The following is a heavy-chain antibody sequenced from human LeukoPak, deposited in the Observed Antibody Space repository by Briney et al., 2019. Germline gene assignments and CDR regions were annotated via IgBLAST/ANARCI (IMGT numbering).Heavy chain of an antibody. CDR2: IYYSGNA. CDR3: AGGMPTVATFNY. J-gene: IGHJ4*02. V-gene: IGHV4-31*03. Sequence: SETLSLTCTVSGGPISSGGYYWSWIRQPPGKALEWIGYIYYSGNAYYNPSLKSRVSMSIHKSESQFSLQLTSVTAADTAIYYCAGGMPTVATFNYWGQGTLVPVSS. D-gene: IGHD4-17*01. CDR1: GGPISSGGYY.